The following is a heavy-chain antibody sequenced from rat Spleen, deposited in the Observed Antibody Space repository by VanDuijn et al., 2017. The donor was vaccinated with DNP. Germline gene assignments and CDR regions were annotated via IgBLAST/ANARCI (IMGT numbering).Heavy chain of an antibody. J-gene: IGHJ2*01. CDR3: ARATDFDY. CDR1: GYSITSTF. CDR2: IGYSGST. V-gene: IGHV3-1*01. Sequence: EVQLQESGPGLVKPSQSLSLTCSVTGYSITSTFWGWIRKFPGNKMEWIGHIGYSGSTTYNPSLKSRISITRDTSKKQFFLHLNSVTTEDTATYYCARATDFDYWGQGVMVTVSS.